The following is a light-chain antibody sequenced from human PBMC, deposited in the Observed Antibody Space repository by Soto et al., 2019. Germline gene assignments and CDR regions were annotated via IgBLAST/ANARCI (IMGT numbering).Light chain of an antibody. V-gene: IGLV2-8*01. CDR1: SSDVGGYNY. Sequence: QSVLTQPPSASGSPGQSVTISCTGTSSDVGGYNYVSWYQQHPGKAPKLMIYEVSKRPSGVPDRFSGSKSGNTASLTVSGLRAEDEADYYCSSYAGNNVVFGGGTKLTVL. J-gene: IGLJ2*01. CDR2: EVS. CDR3: SSYAGNNVV.